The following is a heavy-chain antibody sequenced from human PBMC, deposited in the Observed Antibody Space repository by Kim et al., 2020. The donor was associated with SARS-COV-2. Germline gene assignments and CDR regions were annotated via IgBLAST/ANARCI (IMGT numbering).Heavy chain of an antibody. V-gene: IGHV3-30*18. CDR3: AKDRIAAAAGPFDY. Sequence: GGSLRLSCAASGFTFSSYGMHWVRQAPGKGLEWVAVISYDGSNKYYADSVKGRFTISRDNSKNTLYLQMNSLRAEDTAVYYCAKDRIAAAAGPFDYWGQG. CDR1: GFTFSSYG. J-gene: IGHJ4*02. D-gene: IGHD6-13*01. CDR2: ISYDGSNK.